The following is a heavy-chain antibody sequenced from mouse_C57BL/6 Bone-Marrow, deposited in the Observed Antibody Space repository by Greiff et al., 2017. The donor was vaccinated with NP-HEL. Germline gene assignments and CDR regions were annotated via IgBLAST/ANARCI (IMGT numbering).Heavy chain of an antibody. J-gene: IGHJ3*01. CDR1: GYAFSSSW. V-gene: IGHV1-82*01. CDR2: IYPGDGDT. D-gene: IGHD1-1*01. Sequence: QVQLQQSGPELVKPGASVKISCKASGYAFSSSWMNWVKQRPGKGLEWIGRIYPGDGDTNYNGKFKGKATLTADKSSSTAYMQLSSLTSEDSAVYFCARSYITSFAYWGQGTLVTVSA. CDR3: ARSYITSFAY.